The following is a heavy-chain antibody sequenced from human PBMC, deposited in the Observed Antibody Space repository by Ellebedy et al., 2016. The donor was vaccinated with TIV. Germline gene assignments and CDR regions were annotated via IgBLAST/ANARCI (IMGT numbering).Heavy chain of an antibody. CDR1: GGSISGFY. V-gene: IGHV4-59*01. J-gene: IGHJ5*02. Sequence: MPSETLSLTCTVSGGSISGFYWSWIRQPPGKGLEWIGYIHYTGSTNYNPSLKSRVTISVDTSKNQFSLKLSPVTDADTAVYYCASGRWLPLPGSWGQGTLVTVSS. CDR3: ASGRWLPLPGS. CDR2: IHYTGST. D-gene: IGHD5-24*01.